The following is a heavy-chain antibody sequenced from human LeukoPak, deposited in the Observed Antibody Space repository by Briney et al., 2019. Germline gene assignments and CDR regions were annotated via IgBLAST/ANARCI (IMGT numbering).Heavy chain of an antibody. CDR2: IYYSGST. CDR3: ARSYGSGSPRGFDP. J-gene: IGHJ5*02. D-gene: IGHD3-10*01. CDR1: GGSISSGGYY. Sequence: SETLSLTCTVSGGSISSGGYYRSWLRQHPGKGLEWIGYIYYSGSTYYHPSLKSRVTISVDTSKNQFSLKLSSVTAADTAVYYCARSYGSGSPRGFDPWGQGTLVTVSS. V-gene: IGHV4-31*03.